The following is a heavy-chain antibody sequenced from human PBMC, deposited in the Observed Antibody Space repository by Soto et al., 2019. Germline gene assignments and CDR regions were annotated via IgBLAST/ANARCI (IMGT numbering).Heavy chain of an antibody. CDR2: ISTYNGNT. D-gene: IGHD4-17*01. CDR3: ARRLYGDYDY. J-gene: IGHJ4*02. Sequence: ASVKVSCNASGYSFTTSGITWVRQAPGQGLEWMGWISTYNGNTNYAQKLQDRVTLTTDTSTSTAYMELRSLRSDDTAVYYCARRLYGDYDYWGQGTLVTVSS. V-gene: IGHV1-18*01. CDR1: GYSFTTSG.